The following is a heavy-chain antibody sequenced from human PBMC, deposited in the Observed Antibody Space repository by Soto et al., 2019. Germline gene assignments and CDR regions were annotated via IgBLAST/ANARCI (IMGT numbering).Heavy chain of an antibody. Sequence: SETLPLTCTVSGGSISSYYWSWIRQPPGKGLEWIGYIYYSGSTNYNPSLKSRVTISVDTSKNQFSLKLSSVTAADTAVYYCARRYGLSAFDIWGQGTMVTVSS. V-gene: IGHV4-59*08. CDR2: IYYSGST. D-gene: IGHD3-10*01. J-gene: IGHJ3*02. CDR1: GGSISSYY. CDR3: ARRYGLSAFDI.